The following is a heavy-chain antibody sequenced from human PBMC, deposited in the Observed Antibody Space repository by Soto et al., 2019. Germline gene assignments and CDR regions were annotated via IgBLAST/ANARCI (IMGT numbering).Heavy chain of an antibody. J-gene: IGHJ4*02. CDR2: IKSKTDGGTT. Sequence: GGSLRLSCVVSGFTFSNVWMSWVRQAPGRGLEWVGRIKSKTDGGTTNYAAPVKGRFTISRDDSKNTLYLQMNSLKTEDTAVYFCSTAPISLWGQGTLVTVSS. CDR1: GFTFSNVW. CDR3: STAPISL. V-gene: IGHV3-15*01.